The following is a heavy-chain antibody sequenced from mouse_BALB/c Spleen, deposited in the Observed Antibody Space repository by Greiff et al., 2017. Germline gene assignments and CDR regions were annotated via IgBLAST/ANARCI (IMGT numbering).Heavy chain of an antibody. CDR2: ISSGGGST. J-gene: IGHJ3*01. Sequence: EVQGVESGGGLVKPGGSLKLSCGASGFAFSSYDMSWVRQTPEKRLEWVAYISSGGGSTYYPDTVKGRFTISRDNAKNTLYLQMSSLKSEDTAMYYCARQDYYGSFPFAYWGQGTLVTVSA. CDR3: ARQDYYGSFPFAY. D-gene: IGHD1-1*01. CDR1: GFAFSSYD. V-gene: IGHV5-12-1*01.